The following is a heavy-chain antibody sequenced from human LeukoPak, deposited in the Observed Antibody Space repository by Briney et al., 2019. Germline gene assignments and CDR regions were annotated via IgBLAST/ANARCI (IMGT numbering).Heavy chain of an antibody. CDR3: ARIGTYYDFWSGSTDY. D-gene: IGHD3-3*01. CDR1: GFTFSSYG. J-gene: IGHJ4*02. CDR2: IWYDGSNK. V-gene: IGHV3-33*01. Sequence: GGSLRLSCAASGFTFSSYGMHWVRQAPGKGLEWVAVIWYDGSNKYYADSVKGRFTISRDNSKNTLYLQMNSLRAEDTAVYYCARIGTYYDFWSGSTDYWGQGTLVTVSS.